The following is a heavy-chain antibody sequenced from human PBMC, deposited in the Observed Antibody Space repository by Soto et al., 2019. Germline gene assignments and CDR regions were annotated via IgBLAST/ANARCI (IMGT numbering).Heavy chain of an antibody. CDR3: ARDPLDIVASPTCSY. D-gene: IGHD5-12*01. Sequence: GGSLRLSCAASGFTFSSYWMHWVRQAPGKGLVWVSRINGDGSSTSYADSVKGRFTISRDNAKNTLYLQMNSLRAEDTAVYYCARDPLDIVASPTCSYWGQGT. CDR1: GFTFSSYW. CDR2: INGDGSST. J-gene: IGHJ4*02. V-gene: IGHV3-74*01.